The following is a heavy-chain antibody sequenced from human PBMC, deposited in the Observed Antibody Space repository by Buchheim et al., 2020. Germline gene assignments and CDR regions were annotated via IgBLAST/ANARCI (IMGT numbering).Heavy chain of an antibody. CDR3: ARVPHYYDSSGYYAY. V-gene: IGHV1-46*01. CDR2: INPSGGST. J-gene: IGHJ4*02. D-gene: IGHD3-22*01. Sequence: QVQLVQSGAEVKKPGASVKVSCKASGYTFTSYYMHWVRQAPGQGLEWMGIINPSGGSTSYAQKLQGRVTMTRDTSTITGYMKLSSLRSEDTAVYYCARVPHYYDSSGYYAYWGQGTL. CDR1: GYTFTSYY.